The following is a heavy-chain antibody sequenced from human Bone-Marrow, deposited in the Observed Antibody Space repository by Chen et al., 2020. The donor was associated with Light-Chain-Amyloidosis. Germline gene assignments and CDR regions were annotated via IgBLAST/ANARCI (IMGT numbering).Heavy chain of an antibody. J-gene: IGHJ5*02. V-gene: IGHV1-8*01. CDR2: MNPNSGNT. CDR1: GYTFTSYD. Sequence: QVQLVQSGAEVKKPGASVKVSCKASGYTFTSYDINWVRQATGQGLEWMGGMNPNSGNTGYAQKFQSRVTMTRNTSISTAYMELSSLRSEDTAVYYCARGLYLESHYDFWSGYFLGHGNRDKPANWFDPWGQGTLVTVSS. CDR3: ARGLYLESHYDFWSGYFLGHGNRDKPANWFDP. D-gene: IGHD3-3*01.